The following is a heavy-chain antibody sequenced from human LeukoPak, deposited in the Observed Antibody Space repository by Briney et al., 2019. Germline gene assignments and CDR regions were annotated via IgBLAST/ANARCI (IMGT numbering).Heavy chain of an antibody. V-gene: IGHV4-30-4*01. CDR1: GGSISSGDYY. Sequence: PSETLSLTCTVSGGSISSGDYYWSWIRQPPGKGLEWIGCIYYSGSTYYNPSLKSRVTISVDTSKNQFSLKLSSVTAADTAVYYCARYCSSTSAKNFDYWGQGTLVTVSS. D-gene: IGHD2-2*01. CDR2: IYYSGST. J-gene: IGHJ4*02. CDR3: ARYCSSTSAKNFDY.